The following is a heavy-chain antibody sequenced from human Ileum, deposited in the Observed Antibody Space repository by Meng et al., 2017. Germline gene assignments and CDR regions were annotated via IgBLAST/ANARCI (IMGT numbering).Heavy chain of an antibody. V-gene: IGHV1-69*06. D-gene: IGHD2-8*01. J-gene: IGHJ4*02. CDR1: GGAFNSYA. CDR2: LIPIFGTA. CDR3: ARDQNGY. Sequence: QLVQAVAEVKKPGSSVKVSCKASGGAFNSYAISWVRQAPGQGLGWMGGLIPIFGTANYAQKFQGRVTITAEKSTSTAYMELSSLRSEDTAVYYCARDQNGYWGQGTLVTVSS.